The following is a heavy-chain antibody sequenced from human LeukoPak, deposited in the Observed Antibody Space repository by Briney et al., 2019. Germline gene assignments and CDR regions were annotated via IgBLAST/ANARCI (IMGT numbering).Heavy chain of an antibody. CDR2: ISGSGGST. J-gene: IGHJ4*02. V-gene: IGHV3-23*01. Sequence: GGSLRLSCAASGFTSSSNAMSWVRQAPGKRLEWVSAISGSGGSTYYADSVKGRFTISRDNSKNTLYLQMNSLRAEDTAVYYCAKDPYYYDSSAPRGFDYWGQGTLVTVSS. CDR3: AKDPYYYDSSAPRGFDY. CDR1: GFTSSSNA. D-gene: IGHD3-22*01.